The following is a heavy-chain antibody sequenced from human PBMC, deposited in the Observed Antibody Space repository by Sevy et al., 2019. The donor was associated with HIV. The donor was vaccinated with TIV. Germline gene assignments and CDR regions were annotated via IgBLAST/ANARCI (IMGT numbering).Heavy chain of an antibody. CDR2: IKQDGSEK. V-gene: IGHV3-7*03. J-gene: IGHJ3*02. CDR3: ARVFYYDSQTGAFDI. CDR1: GFTFSSYW. D-gene: IGHD3-22*01. Sequence: GGSLRLSCAASGFTFSSYWMSWVRQAPGKGLEWVANIKQDGSEKYYVDSVKGRFTISRDNAKNSLYLQMNSLRAEDTAVYYCARVFYYDSQTGAFDIWGQGTMVTVSS.